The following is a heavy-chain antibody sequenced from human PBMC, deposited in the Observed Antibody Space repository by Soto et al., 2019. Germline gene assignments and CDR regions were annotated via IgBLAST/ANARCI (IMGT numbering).Heavy chain of an antibody. J-gene: IGHJ4*02. D-gene: IGHD2-15*01. CDR3: ARGGRGGGYCSGGSCSTLLYY. CDR2: INAGNGNA. CDR1: GYTFTSYA. V-gene: IGHV1-3*01. Sequence: QVQLVQSGAEVKKPGASVKVSCKASGYTFTSYAMHWVRQAPGQRLEWMGWINAGNGNAKYSQKFQGRVTITRDTSAGTAYMELSSRRSEDTAVYYCARGGRGGGYCSGGSCSTLLYYWGQGILVTVSS.